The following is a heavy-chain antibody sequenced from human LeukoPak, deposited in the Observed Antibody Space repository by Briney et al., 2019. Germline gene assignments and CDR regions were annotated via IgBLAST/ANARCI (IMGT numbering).Heavy chain of an antibody. CDR3: AKDPDSIAVVTPLFDY. Sequence: GGSLRLSCAASGFTFSSYAMSWVRQAPGKGLEWVSAISGSGGSTYYADSVKGRFTISRDNSKNTLYLQMNSLRAEDTAVYYCAKDPDSIAVVTPLFDYWGQGTLVTVSS. J-gene: IGHJ4*02. CDR2: ISGSGGST. CDR1: GFTFSSYA. D-gene: IGHD6-19*01. V-gene: IGHV3-23*01.